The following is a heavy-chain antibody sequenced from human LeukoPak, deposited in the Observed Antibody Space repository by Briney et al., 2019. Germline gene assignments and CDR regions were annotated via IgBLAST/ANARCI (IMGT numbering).Heavy chain of an antibody. J-gene: IGHJ4*02. V-gene: IGHV4-61*02. Sequence: SQTLSLTCTVSGGSISSGSYYWSWIRQPAGKGLEWIGRIYTSGSTNYNPSLKSRVTISVDTSKNQFSLKLSSVTAADTAVYYCASHPPHSFWGQGTLVTVSS. D-gene: IGHD2-15*01. CDR1: GGSISSGSYY. CDR3: ASHPPHSF. CDR2: IYTSGST.